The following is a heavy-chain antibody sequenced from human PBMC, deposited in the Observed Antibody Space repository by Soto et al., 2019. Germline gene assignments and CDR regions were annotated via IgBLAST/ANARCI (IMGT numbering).Heavy chain of an antibody. D-gene: IGHD3-9*01. CDR1: GFTFSSYA. CDR2: ISGSGGST. V-gene: IGHV3-23*01. Sequence: EVQLLESGGGLVQPGGSLRLSCAASGFTFSSYAMSWVRQAPGKGLEWVSAISGSGGSTYYADSVKGRFTISRDNSKNTLYLQMNSLIAEDTAVYYCAPLTSRPSRGWFDPCVQGILVTVSS. CDR3: APLTSRPSRGWFDP. J-gene: IGHJ5*02.